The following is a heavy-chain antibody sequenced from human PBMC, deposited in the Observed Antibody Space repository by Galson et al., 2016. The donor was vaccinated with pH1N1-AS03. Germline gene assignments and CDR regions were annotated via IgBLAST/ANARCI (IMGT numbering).Heavy chain of an antibody. V-gene: IGHV1-18*01. Sequence: SVKVSCKASGYTFTTYGISWVRQAPGQGLEWMGWISAYYGDTHFVHKFQERVTLTRDTSTATAYMELRNLRSDDTAVYYGVRESEISGVVFFNYWGQGTLVTVSS. CDR2: ISAYYGDT. CDR3: VRESEISGVVFFNY. D-gene: IGHD3-3*01. J-gene: IGHJ4*02. CDR1: GYTFTTYG.